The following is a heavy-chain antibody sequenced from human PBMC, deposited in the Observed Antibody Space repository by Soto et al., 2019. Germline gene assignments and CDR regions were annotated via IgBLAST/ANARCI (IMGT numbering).Heavy chain of an antibody. V-gene: IGHV1-2*04. CDR2: INPNSGGT. D-gene: IGHD2-15*01. CDR3: ARERYCSGRSCSPEGYYYYGMAV. J-gene: IGHJ6*02. Sequence: GASVKVSCKASGYTFTSYDINWVRQATGQGLEWMGWINPNSGGTDYAQKFQGWVTMTRDTSISTAYMELSRLRSDDTAVYYCARERYCSGRSCSPEGYYYYGMAVWGQGTTVTVSS. CDR1: GYTFTSYD.